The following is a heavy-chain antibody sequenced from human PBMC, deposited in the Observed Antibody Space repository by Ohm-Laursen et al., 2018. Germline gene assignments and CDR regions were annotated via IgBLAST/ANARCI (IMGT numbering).Heavy chain of an antibody. D-gene: IGHD2-15*01. Sequence: SLRLSCAASGFTFSDYYMSWIRQAPGTGLEWVAVISYDGSNKYYADSVKGRFTISRDNSKNTLYLQMNSLRAEDTAVYYCAKGGVVAALDYWGQGTLVTVSS. J-gene: IGHJ4*02. CDR2: ISYDGSNK. V-gene: IGHV3-30*18. CDR1: GFTFSDYY. CDR3: AKGGVVAALDY.